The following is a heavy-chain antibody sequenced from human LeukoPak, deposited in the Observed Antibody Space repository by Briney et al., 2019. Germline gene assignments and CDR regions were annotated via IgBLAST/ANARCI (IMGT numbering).Heavy chain of an antibody. CDR2: IYYSGST. CDR1: GGSFSGYY. Sequence: PSGTLSLTCAVYGGSFSGYYWSWIRQPPGKGLEWIGYIYYSGSTNYNPSLKSRVTISVDTSKNQFSLKLSSVTAADTAVYYCARHPPIGFPGGFDPWGQGTLVTVSS. CDR3: ARHPPIGFPGGFDP. J-gene: IGHJ5*02. V-gene: IGHV4-59*08. D-gene: IGHD1-1*01.